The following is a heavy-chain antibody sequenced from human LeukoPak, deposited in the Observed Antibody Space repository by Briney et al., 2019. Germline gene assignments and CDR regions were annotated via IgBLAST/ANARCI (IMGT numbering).Heavy chain of an antibody. Sequence: GMSLRLSCAASGVTLSPYGMHWVRQAPGKGLEWVAVISYEGGTQHYADSVKGRFIISRDNPRNTLYLQMNILRTEDTAVYYCAKEGTPQVSTWYDPWGQGTQVIVSS. CDR2: ISYEGGTQ. J-gene: IGHJ5*02. V-gene: IGHV3-30*18. D-gene: IGHD3-10*01. CDR3: AKEGTPQVSTWYDP. CDR1: GVTLSPYG.